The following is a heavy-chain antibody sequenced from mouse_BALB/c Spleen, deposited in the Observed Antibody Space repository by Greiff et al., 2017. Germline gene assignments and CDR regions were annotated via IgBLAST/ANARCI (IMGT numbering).Heavy chain of an antibody. V-gene: IGHV3-8*02. CDR1: GDSITSGY. D-gene: IGHD1-1*01. CDR3: ARRYGSSPYYFDY. Sequence: EVQVVESGPSLVKPSQTLSLTCSVTGDSITSGYWNWIRKFPGNKLEYMGYISYSGSTYYNPSLKSRISITRDTSKNQYYLQLNSVTTEDTATYYCARRYGSSPYYFDYWGQGTTLTVSS. CDR2: ISYSGST. J-gene: IGHJ2*01.